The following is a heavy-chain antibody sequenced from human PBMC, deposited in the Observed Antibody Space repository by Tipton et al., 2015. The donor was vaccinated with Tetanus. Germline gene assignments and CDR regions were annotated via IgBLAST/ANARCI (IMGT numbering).Heavy chain of an antibody. J-gene: IGHJ1*01. CDR1: GGSFSGHY. D-gene: IGHD3-3*01. CDR3: ARTSGYLYSNH. V-gene: IGHV4-34*01. CDR2: VHHSGST. Sequence: TLSLTCAVYGGSFSGHYWSWMRQPPGKGLEWIGEVHHSGSTKYNPSLKSRVAMSVDTSKNQLSLKLSSVTSADTAVYYCARTSGYLYSNHWGQGTLVTVSS.